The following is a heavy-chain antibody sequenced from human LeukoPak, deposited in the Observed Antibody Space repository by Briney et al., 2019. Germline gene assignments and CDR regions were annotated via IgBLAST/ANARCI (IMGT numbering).Heavy chain of an antibody. CDR1: GGTFSSYA. CDR2: IIPIFGTA. D-gene: IGHD5-18*01. Sequence: SVNVSCKASGGTFSSYAISGVRQAPGQGLEGMGGIIPIFGTANYAQKLQGRVTITTDESTSTAYIEQTRLRSEDPAVYYCARDDGYGYGYDYWGEGTLVTVSS. V-gene: IGHV1-69*05. J-gene: IGHJ4*02. CDR3: ARDDGYGYGYDY.